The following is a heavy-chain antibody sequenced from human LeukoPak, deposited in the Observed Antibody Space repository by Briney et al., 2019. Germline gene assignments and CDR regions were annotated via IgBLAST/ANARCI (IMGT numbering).Heavy chain of an antibody. V-gene: IGHV3-30-3*01. D-gene: IGHD7-27*01. Sequence: GGSLRLSCAASGFAFSSYAMHWVRQAPGKGLEWVAVISYDGSNKYYADSVKGRFTTSRDNSKNTLYLQMNSLRAEDTAVYYCARADYWGAFDIWGQGTMVTVSS. CDR2: ISYDGSNK. J-gene: IGHJ3*02. CDR1: GFAFSSYA. CDR3: ARADYWGAFDI.